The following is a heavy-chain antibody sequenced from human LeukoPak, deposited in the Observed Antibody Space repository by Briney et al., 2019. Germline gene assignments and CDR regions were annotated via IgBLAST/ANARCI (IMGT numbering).Heavy chain of an antibody. D-gene: IGHD5-12*01. V-gene: IGHV1-18*01. J-gene: IGHJ3*02. CDR3: ARGRWLHEDDAFDI. CDR2: ISAYNGNT. Sequence: GASVKVSCKASGYTFTSYGISWVRQAPGQGLEWMGWISAYNGNTNYAQKLQGRVTITRNTSISTAYMELSSLRSEDTAVYYCARGRWLHEDDAFDIWGQGTMVTVSS. CDR1: GYTFTSYG.